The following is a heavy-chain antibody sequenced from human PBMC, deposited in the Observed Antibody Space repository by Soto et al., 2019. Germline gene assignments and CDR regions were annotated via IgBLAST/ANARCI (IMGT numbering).Heavy chain of an antibody. CDR2: IYPGDSDT. Sequence: PGESLKISCEGSGFTFTDSWIGWVRQLPGKGLEWMGIIYPGDSDTRYSPSFQGQVTISADKSISTAYLQWSSLKASDTAMYYCARQARYSSSWPDWGQGTLVTVSS. J-gene: IGHJ4*02. CDR3: ARQARYSSSWPD. CDR1: GFTFTDSW. D-gene: IGHD6-13*01. V-gene: IGHV5-51*01.